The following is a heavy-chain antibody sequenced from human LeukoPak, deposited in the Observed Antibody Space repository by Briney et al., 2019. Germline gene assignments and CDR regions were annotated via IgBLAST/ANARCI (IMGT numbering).Heavy chain of an antibody. CDR1: GGSISSSSYF. J-gene: IGHJ4*02. D-gene: IGHD4-17*01. CDR2: IFYSGST. CDR3: ARQMNTVTADY. Sequence: PSGTLSLTCTVSGGSISSSSYFWGWIRQPPGKGLEWIGSIFYSGSTYYNPSLNSRVTISIGTSKNQFSLRLSSVTAADTAVYHCARQMNTVTADYWGQGTLVTVSS. V-gene: IGHV4-39*01.